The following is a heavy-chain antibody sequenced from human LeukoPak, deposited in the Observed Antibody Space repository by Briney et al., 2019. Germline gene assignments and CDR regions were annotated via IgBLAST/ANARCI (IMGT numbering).Heavy chain of an antibody. D-gene: IGHD2-2*01. CDR2: ITWNGDKT. Sequence: PGGSLRLSCTASGFKFDDYDMSWVRHVPGKGLEWVSGITWNGDKTGYADSVRGHFAISRDNTKKSLYLQMSSLRAEDTALYYCARDPFCSSSTGCYFEDWFDPWGPGTLVTVSS. CDR3: ARDPFCSSSTGCYFEDWFDP. J-gene: IGHJ5*02. V-gene: IGHV3-20*04. CDR1: GFKFDDYD.